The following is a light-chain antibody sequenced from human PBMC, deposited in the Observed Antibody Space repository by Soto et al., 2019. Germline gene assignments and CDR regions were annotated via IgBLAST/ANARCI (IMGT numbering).Light chain of an antibody. CDR3: QQRSNWPRT. CDR1: QSVRSY. Sequence: EIVLTQSPATLSLSPGERATLSCRASQSVRSYLAWYQQKPGQAPRLLIYDASNRATGIPARFSGSGSGTDFTLTISSLEPEDFAVYYCQQRSNWPRTFGKGTKV. CDR2: DAS. V-gene: IGKV3-11*01. J-gene: IGKJ1*01.